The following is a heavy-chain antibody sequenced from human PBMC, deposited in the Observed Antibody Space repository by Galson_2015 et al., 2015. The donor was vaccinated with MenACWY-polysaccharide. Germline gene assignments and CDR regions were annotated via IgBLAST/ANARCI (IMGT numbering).Heavy chain of an antibody. V-gene: IGHV4-59*01. D-gene: IGHD6-19*01. CDR2: INYSGST. J-gene: IGHJ2*01. CDR3: ARAIAVAGQRRDFDL. Sequence: ETLSLTCTVSGGSISSYYWNWIRQPPGKGLEWVGYINYSGSTNHNPSLKSRVTLSVDTSKNQFSLNLTSATDADTAVYYCARAIAVAGQRRDFDLWGRGTLVTVSS. CDR1: GGSISSYY.